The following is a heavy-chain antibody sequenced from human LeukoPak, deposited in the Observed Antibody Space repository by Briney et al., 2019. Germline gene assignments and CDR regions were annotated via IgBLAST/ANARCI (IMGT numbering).Heavy chain of an antibody. CDR2: IRYDGSNK. D-gene: IGHD3-10*01. V-gene: IGHV3-30*02. Sequence: GGSLRLSCAASGFTFSSYGMHWVRQAPGKGLEWVAFIRYDGSNKYYADSVKGRFTISRDNSKNTLYLQMNSLRAGDTAVYYCARRRGGLRSYSDAFDIWGQGTMVTVPS. CDR3: ARRRGGLRSYSDAFDI. CDR1: GFTFSSYG. J-gene: IGHJ3*02.